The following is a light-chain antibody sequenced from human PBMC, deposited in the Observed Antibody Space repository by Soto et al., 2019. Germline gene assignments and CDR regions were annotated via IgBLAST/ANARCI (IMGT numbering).Light chain of an antibody. CDR3: QQYNSYWGT. CDR2: DAS. V-gene: IGKV1-5*01. Sequence: DIQMTQSPSTLSASVGDRVTITCRASQSISSWLAWYQQKPGKAPKLLIYDASSLESGVPSRFSGSGSGTEFTLTICSLQPDDFATYYCQQYNSYWGTFGQGTKVEIK. J-gene: IGKJ1*01. CDR1: QSISSW.